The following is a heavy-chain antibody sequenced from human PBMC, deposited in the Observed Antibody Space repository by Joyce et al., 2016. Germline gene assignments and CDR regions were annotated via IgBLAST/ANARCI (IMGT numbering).Heavy chain of an antibody. CDR3: ARGSSALTYFDF. D-gene: IGHD3-10*01. CDR1: GYTFTGHT. J-gene: IGHJ4*02. V-gene: IGHV1-3*01. CDR2: INAGKGNT. Sequence: QVQLVQSGAEVKKPGASVKVSCKASGYTFTGHTIHWVRQAPGKSLEWMGWINAGKGNTRFAQKFQGRVTVSRDTSANTAYREVSSLRSEDTAVYYCARGSSALTYFDFWGQGTLVTVSS.